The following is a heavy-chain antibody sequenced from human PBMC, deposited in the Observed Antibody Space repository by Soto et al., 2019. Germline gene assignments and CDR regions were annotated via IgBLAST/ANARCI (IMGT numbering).Heavy chain of an antibody. D-gene: IGHD1-26*01. Sequence: QVQLLQSGAEVKKPGASLRVSCKASGDTFTANYIHWLRQAPGKGFEWMGWINPKSGGTKYPQKFQGRVTMTRDTSLSTVYMTLTRLTSDDTAVYYCARDLAKGGGSAGFDYWGQGTLVTVSS. V-gene: IGHV1-2*02. CDR1: GDTFTANY. CDR3: ARDLAKGGGSAGFDY. J-gene: IGHJ4*02. CDR2: INPKSGGT.